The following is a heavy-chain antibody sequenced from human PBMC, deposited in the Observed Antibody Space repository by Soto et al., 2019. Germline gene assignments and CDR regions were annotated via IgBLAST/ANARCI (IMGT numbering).Heavy chain of an antibody. CDR2: IYPGDSDT. CDR3: ARHGPRVYYDNSDYYYYGMDV. CDR1: GYSVTIYW. Sequence: ESLKISCTGSGYSVTIYWIGWVRQMPGKGLDWMGIIYPGDSDTRYSPSFQGQVTISADKSISTAYLQWSSLKASDTAMYYCARHGPRVYYDNSDYYYYGMDVWGHGTTVTVSS. D-gene: IGHD3-22*01. V-gene: IGHV5-51*01. J-gene: IGHJ6*02.